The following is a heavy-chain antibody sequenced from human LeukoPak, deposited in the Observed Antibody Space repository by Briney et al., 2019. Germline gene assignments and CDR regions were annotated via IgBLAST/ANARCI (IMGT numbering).Heavy chain of an antibody. Sequence: GGSLRLSCAASGFTVSISYMTWVRQAPGKRLEWVSVVYSGGITYYADSVKGRFIISGDNSKNTLYLQMNSLRAEDTAVYYCARGVDVWGQGTTVTVSS. CDR2: VYSGGIT. CDR3: ARGVDV. CDR1: GFTVSISY. V-gene: IGHV3-66*01. J-gene: IGHJ6*02.